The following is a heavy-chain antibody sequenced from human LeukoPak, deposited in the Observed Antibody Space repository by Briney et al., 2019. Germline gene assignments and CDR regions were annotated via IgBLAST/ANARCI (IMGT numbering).Heavy chain of an antibody. V-gene: IGHV4-4*02. CDR3: ARERLSSSWLTPNWFDP. Sequence: SETLSLACAVSGGSISSSNWWSWVRQPPGKGLEWIGSIYYSGSTYYNPSLKSRVTISVDTSKNQFSLKLSSVTAADTAVYYCARERLSSSWLTPNWFDPWGQGTLVTVSS. J-gene: IGHJ5*02. CDR2: IYYSGST. D-gene: IGHD6-13*01. CDR1: GGSISSSNW.